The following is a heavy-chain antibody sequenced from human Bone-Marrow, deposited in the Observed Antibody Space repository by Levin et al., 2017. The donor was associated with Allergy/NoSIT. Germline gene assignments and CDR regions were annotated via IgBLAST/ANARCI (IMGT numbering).Heavy chain of an antibody. Sequence: GGSLRLSCAASGFTFSSYSMNWIRQAPGKGLEWVSYISSSSSTIRYADSVKGRFTISRDNGKNSLYLQMNSLRDEDTAMYYCARAMDVWGQGTTVTVSS. CDR3: ARAMDV. CDR2: ISSSSSTI. J-gene: IGHJ6*02. CDR1: GFTFSSYS. V-gene: IGHV3-48*02.